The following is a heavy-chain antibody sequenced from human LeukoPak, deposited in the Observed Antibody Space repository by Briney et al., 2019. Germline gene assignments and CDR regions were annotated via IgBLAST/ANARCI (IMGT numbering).Heavy chain of an antibody. CDR3: ARTGGYCSSTSCRGGFDY. J-gene: IGHJ4*02. CDR1: GGSISSYY. CDR2: IYTSGST. D-gene: IGHD2-2*01. V-gene: IGHV4-4*07. Sequence: PSETLSLTCTVSGGSISSYYWSWIRQPAGKGLEWIGRIYTSGSTNYNPSLKSRVTISVDTSKNQFSLKLSSVTAADTAVYYCARTGGYCSSTSCRGGFDYWGQGTLVTVSS.